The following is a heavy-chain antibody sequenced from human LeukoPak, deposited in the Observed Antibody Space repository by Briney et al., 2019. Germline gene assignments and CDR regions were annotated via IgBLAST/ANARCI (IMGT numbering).Heavy chain of an antibody. CDR1: GFTFTNYA. Sequence: GGSLRLSCAASGFTFTNYAMHWVRQTPGKGLEWVAFVSYDGSWDSYSDSVKGRFTISRDASKNTLYLQMNSLRAEDTAVYYCARERYGSGSLYYYYYGMDVWGQGTTVTVSS. J-gene: IGHJ6*02. CDR3: ARERYGSGSLYYYYYGMDV. D-gene: IGHD3-10*01. V-gene: IGHV3-30*07. CDR2: VSYDGSWD.